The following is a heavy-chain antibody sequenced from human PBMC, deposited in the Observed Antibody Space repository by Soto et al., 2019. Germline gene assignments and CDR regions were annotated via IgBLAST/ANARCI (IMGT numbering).Heavy chain of an antibody. CDR3: ARRGYDSSNWFAP. CDR1: GYTFTSYG. V-gene: IGHV1-18*01. J-gene: IGHJ5*02. Sequence: QVQLVQSGAEVKKPGASVKVSCKASGYTFTSYGISWVREAPGQGLEWMGWISAYNGNTNYAQKLQGRVTMTPDTSTSTGYMELRSVRSDDTAVYYCARRGYDSSNWFAPWGQGTLFTFSS. D-gene: IGHD3-3*01. CDR2: ISAYNGNT.